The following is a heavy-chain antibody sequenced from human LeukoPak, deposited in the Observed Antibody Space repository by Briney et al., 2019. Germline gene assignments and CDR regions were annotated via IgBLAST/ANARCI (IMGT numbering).Heavy chain of an antibody. J-gene: IGHJ4*02. V-gene: IGHV3-21*01. D-gene: IGHD4-17*01. CDR3: ARVSEHDYGDANDY. Sequence: GGSLRLSCAASGFTFSSYSMNWVRQAPGKGLEWVSSISSSSSYIYYADSVKGRFTISRDNAKNSLYLQMNSLRAEDTAVYYCARVSEHDYGDANDYWGQGTLVTVSS. CDR2: ISSSSSYI. CDR1: GFTFSSYS.